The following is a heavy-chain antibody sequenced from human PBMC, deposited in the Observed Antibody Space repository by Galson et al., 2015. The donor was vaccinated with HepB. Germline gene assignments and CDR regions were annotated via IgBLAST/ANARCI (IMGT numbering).Heavy chain of an antibody. J-gene: IGHJ4*02. V-gene: IGHV1-46*01. D-gene: IGHD3-10*01. CDR2: INPSGAST. Sequence: SVKVSCKASGYTFTSYYIQWVRQAPGQGLEWMGIINPSGASTTYAQKFQGRVTMARDTSASTVYMELTSLTSEDTAVYYCARGGSGTYFGLGRIDYWGQGTLVTVSS. CDR3: ARGGSGTYFGLGRIDY. CDR1: GYTFTSYY.